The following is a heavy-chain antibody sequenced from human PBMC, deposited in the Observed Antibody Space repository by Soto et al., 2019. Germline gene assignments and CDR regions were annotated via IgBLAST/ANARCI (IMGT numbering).Heavy chain of an antibody. V-gene: IGHV1-58*01. CDR1: GFTFTSSA. CDR3: AERGGDYGDRYYYGMDV. J-gene: IGHJ6*02. CDR2: IVVGSGNT. Sequence: ASVKVSCKASGFTFTSSAVQWVRQARGQRLEWIGWIVVGSGNTNYAQKFQERVTITRDMSTSTAYMELSSLRSEDTAVYYCAERGGDYGDRYYYGMDVWGQGTTVTVSS. D-gene: IGHD4-17*01.